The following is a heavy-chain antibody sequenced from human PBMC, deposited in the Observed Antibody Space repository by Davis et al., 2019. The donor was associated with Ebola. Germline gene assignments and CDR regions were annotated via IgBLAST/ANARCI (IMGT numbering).Heavy chain of an antibody. D-gene: IGHD3-16*01. Sequence: GESLKISCAASGFTFRNYWMYWVRQAPGRGLVCLSRINIDGGTTAYADSVKDRFTVSRDDSKNTLYLQMNSLRVADTALYYCAGNYAKSAFDMWGPGTMVTVS. CDR1: GFTFRNYW. CDR3: AGNYAKSAFDM. J-gene: IGHJ3*02. V-gene: IGHV3-74*01. CDR2: INIDGGTT.